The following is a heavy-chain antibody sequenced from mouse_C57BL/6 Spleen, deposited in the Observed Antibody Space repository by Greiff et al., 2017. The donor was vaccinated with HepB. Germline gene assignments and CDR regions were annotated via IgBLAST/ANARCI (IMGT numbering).Heavy chain of an antibody. D-gene: IGHD1-1*01. J-gene: IGHJ1*03. V-gene: IGHV1-18*01. Sequence: DVKLVESGPELVKPGASVKIPCKASGYTFTDYNMDWVKQSHGKSLEWIGDINPNNGGTIYNQKFKGKATLTVDKSSSTAYMELRSLTSEDTAVYYCAKDTDWYFDVWGTGTTVTVSS. CDR3: AKDTDWYFDV. CDR2: INPNNGGT. CDR1: GYTFTDYN.